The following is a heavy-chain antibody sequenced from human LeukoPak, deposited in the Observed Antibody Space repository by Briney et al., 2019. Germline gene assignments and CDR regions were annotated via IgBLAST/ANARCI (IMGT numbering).Heavy chain of an antibody. CDR1: NGSISSYY. J-gene: IGHJ3*02. V-gene: IGHV4-59*01. D-gene: IGHD3-22*01. CDR3: ARVKLGPNYYESSGHGAFDI. CDR2: IHYSGST. Sequence: SETLSLTCTVSNGSISSYYWSWIRQPPGKGLEWIGYIHYSGSTKYNPSLKSRVITSVDTSKNQISLKLSSVSAADTAVYYCARVKLGPNYYESSGHGAFDIWGQGTMVTVSS.